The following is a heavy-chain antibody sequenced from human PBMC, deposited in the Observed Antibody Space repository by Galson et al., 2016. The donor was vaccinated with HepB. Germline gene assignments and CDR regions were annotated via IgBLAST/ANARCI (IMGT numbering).Heavy chain of an antibody. J-gene: IGHJ6*02. CDR1: GFAFDDFY. CDR2: ISSSGSST. V-gene: IGHV3-11*01. CDR3: ARGGWLPRHMDYYYDGLDG. D-gene: IGHD3-22*01. Sequence: SLRLSCAASGFAFDDFYMSWIRQAPGKGLEWIAYISSSGSSTYYADSVRGRFTISRDSAKNSLFLQMKSRRAYDTALYYGARGGWLPRHMDYYYDGLDGWGQWTTVTVSS.